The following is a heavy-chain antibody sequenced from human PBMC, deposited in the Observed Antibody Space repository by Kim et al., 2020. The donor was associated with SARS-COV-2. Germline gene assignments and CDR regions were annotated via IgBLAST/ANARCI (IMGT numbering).Heavy chain of an antibody. V-gene: IGHV4-39*01. D-gene: IGHD6-19*01. J-gene: IGHJ4*02. CDR2: IYYSGST. Sequence: SETLSLTCTVSGGSISSSSYYWGWIRQPPGKGLEWIGSIYYSGSTYYNPSLKSRVTISVDTSKSQFSLKLSSVTAADTGVYYCARRRAVAGTSRFYFDYWGQGTLVTVSS. CDR1: GGSISSSSYY. CDR3: ARRRAVAGTSRFYFDY.